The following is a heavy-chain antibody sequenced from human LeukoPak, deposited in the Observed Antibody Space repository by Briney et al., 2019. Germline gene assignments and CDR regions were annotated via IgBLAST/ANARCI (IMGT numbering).Heavy chain of an antibody. CDR3: AKLYYYGSGSYYKAKYYFDY. V-gene: IGHV3-23*01. J-gene: IGHJ4*02. Sequence: PGGSLRLSCAASGFTFSSYAMSWVRRAPGKGLEWVSAISGSGGSTYYADSVKGRFTISRDNSKNTLYLQMNSLRAEDTAVYYCAKLYYYGSGSYYKAKYYFDYWGQGTLVTVSS. CDR1: GFTFSSYA. CDR2: ISGSGGST. D-gene: IGHD3-10*01.